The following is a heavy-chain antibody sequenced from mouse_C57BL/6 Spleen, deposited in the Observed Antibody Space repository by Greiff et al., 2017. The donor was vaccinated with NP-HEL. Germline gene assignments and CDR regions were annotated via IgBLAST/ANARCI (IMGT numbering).Heavy chain of an antibody. D-gene: IGHD2-5*01. CDR1: GYTFTSYW. CDR3: ASRGSYSTAMDY. Sequence: QVQLQQPGAELVRPGSSVKLSCKASGYTFTSYWMDWVKQRPGQGLEWIGNIYPSDSAAHYNQKFKDKATLTVDKSSSTAYMQLSSLTSEDSAVYYCASRGSYSTAMDYWGQGTSVTVSS. J-gene: IGHJ4*01. CDR2: IYPSDSAA. V-gene: IGHV1-61*01.